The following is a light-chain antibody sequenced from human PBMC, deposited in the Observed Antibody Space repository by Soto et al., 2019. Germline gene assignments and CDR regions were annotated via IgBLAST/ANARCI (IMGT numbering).Light chain of an antibody. CDR2: EVS. J-gene: IGLJ2*01. V-gene: IGLV2-8*01. CDR3: SSYAGSKNLV. Sequence: QSALTQPPCASGSPGQSVTISCTGTSSDVGGYNYVSWYQHHPGKAPKLIIYEVSKWPLGVPHRFSGSKSGNTASLTVSGLQAEDEADYYCSSYAGSKNLVFGGGTKLTVL. CDR1: SSDVGGYNY.